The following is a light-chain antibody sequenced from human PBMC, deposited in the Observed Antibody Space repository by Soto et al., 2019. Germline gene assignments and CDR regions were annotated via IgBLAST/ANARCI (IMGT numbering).Light chain of an antibody. J-gene: IGKJ4*01. CDR3: QQRSDWPST. Sequence: EIVLTQSPATLCLSPGDRATLSCRASQSVGSYLGWYQQRPGQAPRLLIYDASNRATGIPARFSGSGSGTDFTLTISSLEPEDFAVYYCQQRSDWPSTFGGGTKVEIK. CDR2: DAS. CDR1: QSVGSY. V-gene: IGKV3-11*01.